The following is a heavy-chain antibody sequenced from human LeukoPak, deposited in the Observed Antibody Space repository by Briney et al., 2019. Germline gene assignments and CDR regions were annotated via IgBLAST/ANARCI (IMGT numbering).Heavy chain of an antibody. Sequence: SETLSLTCTVSGGSISSYYWSWIRQPPGKGLEWIGYIYYSGSTNYNPSLKSRVTISVDTSKNQFSLKLSSVTAADTAVYYCARHHDSSGYSSYYFDYWGQGTLVTVSS. V-gene: IGHV4-59*08. D-gene: IGHD3-22*01. CDR3: ARHHDSSGYSSYYFDY. CDR1: GGSISSYY. J-gene: IGHJ4*02. CDR2: IYYSGST.